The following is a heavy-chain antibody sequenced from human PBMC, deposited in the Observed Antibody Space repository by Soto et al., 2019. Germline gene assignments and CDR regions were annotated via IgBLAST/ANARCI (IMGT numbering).Heavy chain of an antibody. CDR2: ISYDGSNK. J-gene: IGHJ6*02. D-gene: IGHD4-17*01. Sequence: VQLVESGGGVVQPGTSLRLSCAASGFTFSSYGMHWVRQAPGRGLEWVAVISYDGSNKYYADSVKGRFTISRDNSKTTLYLQMNSLRAEETAVYYCAKEREPTVTYFSTYYGMDIWGQGTTVTVSS. V-gene: IGHV3-30*18. CDR3: AKEREPTVTYFSTYYGMDI. CDR1: GFTFSSYG.